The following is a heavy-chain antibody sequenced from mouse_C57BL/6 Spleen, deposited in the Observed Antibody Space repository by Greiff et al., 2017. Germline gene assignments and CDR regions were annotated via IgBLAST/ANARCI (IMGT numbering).Heavy chain of an antibody. CDR1: GFNIKNTY. CDR2: IDPANGNT. J-gene: IGHJ4*01. Sequence: EVQLQQSVAELVRPGASVKLSCTASGFNIKNTYMHWVKQRPEQGLEWIGRIDPANGNTKYDAKFQGKATLTADTSSNTAYLQLRSLTSEDTAIYYCARKDSYGGMDYWGQGTSVTVSS. D-gene: IGHD2-12*01. V-gene: IGHV14-3*01. CDR3: ARKDSYGGMDY.